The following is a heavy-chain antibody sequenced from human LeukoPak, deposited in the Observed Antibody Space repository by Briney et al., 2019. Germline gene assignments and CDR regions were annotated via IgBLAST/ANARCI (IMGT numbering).Heavy chain of an antibody. CDR3: ARDRDWTLDY. CDR2: ISTYKGNT. CDR1: GYTFTNYG. D-gene: IGHD3/OR15-3a*01. V-gene: IGHV1-18*01. Sequence: ASVKVSCKASGYTFTNYGISWVRQAPGQGLEWMGWISTYKGNTKYAQKFQGRVSVTTDTSTSTAYMELRSLTSDDTAVYYCARDRDWTLDYWGRGTLVTVSS. J-gene: IGHJ4*02.